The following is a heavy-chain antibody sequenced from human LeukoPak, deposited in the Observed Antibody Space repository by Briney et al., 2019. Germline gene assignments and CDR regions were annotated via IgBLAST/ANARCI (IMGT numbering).Heavy chain of an antibody. V-gene: IGHV7-4-1*02. Sequence: GASVKVSCKASGYTFANYAMNWVRQAPGQGLEWMGWINTNTGNPTYAQGFTGRFVFSLDTSVSTAYLQISSLKAEDTAVYYCARPRKLLWFGEKGSFDYWGQGTLVTVSS. CDR1: GYTFANYA. D-gene: IGHD3-10*01. CDR2: INTNTGNP. J-gene: IGHJ4*02. CDR3: ARPRKLLWFGEKGSFDY.